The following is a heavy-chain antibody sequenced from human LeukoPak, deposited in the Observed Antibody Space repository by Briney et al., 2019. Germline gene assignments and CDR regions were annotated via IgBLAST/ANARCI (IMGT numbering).Heavy chain of an antibody. CDR2: ISGSGDST. D-gene: IGHD6-19*01. Sequence: GGSLRLSCAASGFTFSHYAMGWVRQAPGKGLEWVSGISGSGDSTYYADSVKGRFTISRDNSKNTLYLQMNSLRAEDTAVYYCARRSGIAVAGAFDYWGQGTLVTVSS. CDR1: GFTFSHYA. J-gene: IGHJ4*02. CDR3: ARRSGIAVAGAFDY. V-gene: IGHV3-23*01.